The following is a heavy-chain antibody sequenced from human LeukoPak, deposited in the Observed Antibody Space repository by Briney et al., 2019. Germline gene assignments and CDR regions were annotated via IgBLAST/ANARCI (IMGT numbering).Heavy chain of an antibody. CDR2: ISSGSTI. CDR3: AKEVYSGYYTPGDY. J-gene: IGHJ4*02. CDR1: GFTFSSYE. Sequence: GGSLRLSCAASGFTFSSYEMNWVRQAPGKGLEWVSYISSGSTIYYADSVKGRFTISRDKSKNTLYLQMNSLRAEDTAVYFCAKEVYSGYYTPGDYWGQGNLVTVSS. D-gene: IGHD3-22*01. V-gene: IGHV3-48*03.